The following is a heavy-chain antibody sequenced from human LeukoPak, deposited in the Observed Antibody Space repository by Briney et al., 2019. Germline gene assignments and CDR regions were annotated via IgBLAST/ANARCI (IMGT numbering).Heavy chain of an antibody. Sequence: PSETLSLTCTVSGGSISRGGYYWSWIRQHPGKGLEWIGYIYYRGSTYYNPSLKSRVTISVDTSKNQFSLKLSSVTAADTAVYYCARWGRGYYYDSSGYYPEGYWGQGTLVTVSS. D-gene: IGHD3-22*01. J-gene: IGHJ4*02. CDR1: GGSISRGGYY. CDR2: IYYRGST. CDR3: ARWGRGYYYDSSGYYPEGY. V-gene: IGHV4-31*03.